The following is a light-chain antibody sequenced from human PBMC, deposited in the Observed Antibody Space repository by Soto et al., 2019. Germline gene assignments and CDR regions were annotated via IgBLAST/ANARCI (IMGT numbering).Light chain of an antibody. V-gene: IGKV1-39*01. CDR3: QQSYSSPET. J-gene: IGKJ1*01. Sequence: DIQMTQSPSSLSASVGDRVTITCRTSQSIDNYLNWYQQKPGKAPNLLIYAASTLLSGVPSRFSGRGSGTHFTLTISSLQPEDFATYYCQQSYSSPETFGQGTKVEIK. CDR2: AAS. CDR1: QSIDNY.